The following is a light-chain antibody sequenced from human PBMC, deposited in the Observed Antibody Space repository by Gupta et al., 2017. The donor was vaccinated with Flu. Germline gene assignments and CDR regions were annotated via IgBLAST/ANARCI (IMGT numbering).Light chain of an antibody. CDR1: QSVLYSSNNKNY. Sequence: PDPLYYSLGAWATINCKSSQSVLYSSNNKNYLAWYQQKPGQPPKLLIYWASTRESGVPDRFSGSGSGTDFTLTISSLQAEDVAVYYCQQYYSTPWTFGQGTKVEIK. J-gene: IGKJ1*01. CDR3: QQYYSTPWT. V-gene: IGKV4-1*01. CDR2: WAS.